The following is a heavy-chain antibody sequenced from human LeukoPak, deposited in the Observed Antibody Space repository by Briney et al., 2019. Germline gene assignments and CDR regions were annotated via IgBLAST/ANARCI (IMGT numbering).Heavy chain of an antibody. CDR2: IYYSGST. V-gene: IGHV4-59*12. Sequence: PSETLSLTCTVSGGSISSYYWSWIRQPPGKGLEWIGYIYYSGSTNYNPSLKSRVTISVDTSKNQFSLKLSSVTAADTAVYYCARDRGSGSWGDYFDYWGQGAPVTVSS. CDR3: ARDRGSGSWGDYFDY. CDR1: GGSISSYY. J-gene: IGHJ4*02. D-gene: IGHD3-10*01.